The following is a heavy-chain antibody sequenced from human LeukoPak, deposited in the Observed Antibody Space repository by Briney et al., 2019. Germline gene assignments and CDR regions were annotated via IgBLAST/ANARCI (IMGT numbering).Heavy chain of an antibody. CDR1: GFTFSSYG. J-gene: IGHJ4*02. CDR3: AKGGTYYYDTSSAYDWSDYFHY. V-gene: IGHV3-30*18. D-gene: IGHD3-22*01. CDR2: ISYDGSNK. Sequence: PGGSLRLSCAASGFTFSSYGMHWVRQAPGKGLEWVAVISYDGSNKYYGDSVKGRFTISRDNSKNTLFLQMNSLRAEDTAVYYCAKGGTYYYDTSSAYDWSDYFHYWGQGTLVTVSS.